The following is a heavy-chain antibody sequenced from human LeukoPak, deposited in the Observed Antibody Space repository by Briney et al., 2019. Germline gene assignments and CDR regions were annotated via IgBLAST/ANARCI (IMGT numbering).Heavy chain of an antibody. J-gene: IGHJ4*02. CDR2: INHSGST. CDR1: GGSFSGYY. CDR3: ARGPAYDFWSGYHPARYYFDY. D-gene: IGHD3-3*01. Sequence: SETLCLTCAVYGGSFSGYYWSWIRQPPGKGLEWIGEINHSGSTNYNPSLKSRVTISVDTSKNQFSLKLSSVTAADTAVYYCARGPAYDFWSGYHPARYYFDYWGQGTLVTVSS. V-gene: IGHV4-34*01.